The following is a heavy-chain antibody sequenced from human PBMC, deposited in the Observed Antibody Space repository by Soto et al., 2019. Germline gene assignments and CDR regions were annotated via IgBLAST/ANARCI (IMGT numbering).Heavy chain of an antibody. D-gene: IGHD5-12*01. Sequence: SETLSLTCTVSGGSISSSSYYWGWIRQPPGKGLEWIGSIYYSGSTYYNPSLKSRVTISVDTSKNQFSLKLSSVTAADTAVYYCARHCRMATICYFDYWGQGTLVTVSS. J-gene: IGHJ4*02. CDR1: GGSISSSSYY. V-gene: IGHV4-39*01. CDR3: ARHCRMATICYFDY. CDR2: IYYSGST.